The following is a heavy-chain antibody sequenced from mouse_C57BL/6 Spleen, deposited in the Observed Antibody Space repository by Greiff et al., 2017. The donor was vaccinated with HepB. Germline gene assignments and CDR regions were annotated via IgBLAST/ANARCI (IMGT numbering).Heavy chain of an antibody. CDR1: GYAFSSYW. Sequence: VQLQQSGAELVKPGASVKISCKASGYAFSSYWMNWVKQRPGKGLEWIGQIYPGDGDTNYNGKFKGKATLTADKSSSTAYMQLSRLTPEDYAVYCCAREDYDALFAYWGQGTLVTVSA. J-gene: IGHJ3*01. D-gene: IGHD2-3*01. V-gene: IGHV1-80*01. CDR2: IYPGDGDT. CDR3: AREDYDALFAY.